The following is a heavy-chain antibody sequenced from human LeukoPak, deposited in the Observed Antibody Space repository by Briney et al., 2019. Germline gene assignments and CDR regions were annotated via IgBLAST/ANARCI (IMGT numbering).Heavy chain of an antibody. CDR2: IYYSGST. J-gene: IGHJ6*03. D-gene: IGHD5-18*01. Sequence: PSETLSLTCTVSGGSISSSSYYWGWIRQPPGKGLEWIGSIYYSGSTYYNPSLKSRVTISVDTSKNQFSLKLSSVTAADTAVYYCARTTEGGYSYGSFYYYYRDVWGKGATVTISS. CDR1: GGSISSSSYY. V-gene: IGHV4-39*07. CDR3: ARTTEGGYSYGSFYYYYRDV.